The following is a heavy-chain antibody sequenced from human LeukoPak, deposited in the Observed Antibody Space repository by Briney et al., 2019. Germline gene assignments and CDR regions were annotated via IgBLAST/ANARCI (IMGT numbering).Heavy chain of an antibody. CDR3: ATQLRTTVTTPPDY. Sequence: GGSLRLSCAASGFTFNTYAMTWVRQAPGKGLEWVSGISGSGGSTYYADSVKGRFSISRDNSKSTLYLQMNSLRAEDTAVYYCATQLRTTVTTPPDYWGQGTLVTVSS. V-gene: IGHV3-23*01. D-gene: IGHD1-1*01. CDR1: GFTFNTYA. J-gene: IGHJ4*02. CDR2: ISGSGGST.